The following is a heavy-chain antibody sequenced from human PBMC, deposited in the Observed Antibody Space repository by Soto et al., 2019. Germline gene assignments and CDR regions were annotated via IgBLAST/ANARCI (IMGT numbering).Heavy chain of an antibody. CDR2: IGTAGDT. J-gene: IGHJ6*02. CDR3: ARDRRFRGMDV. V-gene: IGHV3-13*01. Sequence: GSLRLSCAASGFTFSSYDMHWVRQATGKGLEWVSAIGTAGDTYYPGSVKGRFTISRENAKNSLYLQMNSLRAGDTAVYYCARDRRFRGMDVWGQGTTVTVSS. CDR1: GFTFSSYD.